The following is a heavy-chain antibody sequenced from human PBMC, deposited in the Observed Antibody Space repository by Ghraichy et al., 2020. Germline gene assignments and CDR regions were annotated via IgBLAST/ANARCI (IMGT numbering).Heavy chain of an antibody. CDR3: AKVGSLSSSTPYYYDSSGFRGSPHNHYYYYGMDV. J-gene: IGHJ6*02. CDR2: ISGSGGST. D-gene: IGHD3-22*01. CDR1: GFTFSSYA. V-gene: IGHV3-23*01. Sequence: GGSLRLSCAASGFTFSSYAMSWVRQTPGKGLEWVSAISGSGGSTYYADSVKGRFTISRDNSKNTLYLQMNSLRAEETAVYYCAKVGSLSSSTPYYYDSSGFRGSPHNHYYYYGMDVWGQGTTVTVSS.